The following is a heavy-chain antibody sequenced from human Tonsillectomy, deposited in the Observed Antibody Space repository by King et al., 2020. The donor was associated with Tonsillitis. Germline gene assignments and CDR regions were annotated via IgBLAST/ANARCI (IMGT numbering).Heavy chain of an antibody. CDR1: GFTFSSYG. CDR2: MSYDGSNK. V-gene: IGHV3-30*18. Sequence: QLVQSGGGVVQPGRSLRLSCAASGFTFSSYGMHWVRQAPGKGLEWVGVMSYDGSNKNYAYFVKGRFTISRDNSKNTLYLQMNSLRAEDKAVFYCAKSEEDYGSGSFRVYFYGMDVWGQGTTVTVSS. D-gene: IGHD3-10*01. J-gene: IGHJ6*02. CDR3: AKSEEDYGSGSFRVYFYGMDV.